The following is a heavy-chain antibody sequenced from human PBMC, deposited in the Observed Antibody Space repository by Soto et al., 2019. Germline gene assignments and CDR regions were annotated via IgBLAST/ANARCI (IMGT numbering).Heavy chain of an antibody. D-gene: IGHD3-22*01. CDR2: INPADSDT. J-gene: IGHJ4*02. CDR1: GYTFTSYW. CDR3: ARPDSSGYYIS. Sequence: GESLKISCEGSGYTFTSYWIAWVRQMPGKGLEWMAIINPADSDTRYSPSFQGQVTISVDKSIRTAYLQWSSLKASDTAIYYCARPDSSGYYISRGQGTLVTVSS. V-gene: IGHV5-51*01.